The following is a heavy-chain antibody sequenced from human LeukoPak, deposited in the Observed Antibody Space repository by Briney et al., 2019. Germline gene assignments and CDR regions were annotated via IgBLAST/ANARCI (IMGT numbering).Heavy chain of an antibody. CDR3: ARFLNWVFDN. V-gene: IGHV4-61*02. Sequence: PSETLSLTCAVSGDSSSSATHYWSWIRQPAGKGLVWIGRIYSSGSTNYNPSLKSRVSISVDTSKNQFSLKLSSVTAADTAVYYCARFLNWVFDNWGQGTPVTVSS. CDR1: GDSSSSATHY. D-gene: IGHD7-27*01. CDR2: IYSSGST. J-gene: IGHJ4*02.